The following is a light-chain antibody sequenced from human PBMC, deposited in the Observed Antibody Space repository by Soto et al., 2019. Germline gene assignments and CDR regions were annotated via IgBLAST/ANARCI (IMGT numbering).Light chain of an antibody. J-gene: IGKJ3*01. Sequence: ELVLTQSPDTLSLSPGERSTLSCRASQSVSSDFLAWYQQKPGQAPRLVIYGVSSRATGIPDRFSGGGYGTDFSLGISRLEAEDFAVYYCQHYDNSPPSVTFGPGTKVDIK. CDR2: GVS. V-gene: IGKV3-20*01. CDR3: QHYDNSPPSVT. CDR1: QSVSSDF.